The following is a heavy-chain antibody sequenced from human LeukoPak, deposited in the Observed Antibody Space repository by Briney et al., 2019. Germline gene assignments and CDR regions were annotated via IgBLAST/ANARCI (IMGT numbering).Heavy chain of an antibody. CDR3: ARGANERYFDWLYDAFDV. CDR1: GFTFSSYS. D-gene: IGHD3-9*01. V-gene: IGHV4-34*01. Sequence: GSLRLSCAASGFTFSSYSMNWVRQPPGKGLAWIGEINHSGSTNYNPSLKSRVTISVETSKSQFSLKLSSVTAADTAVYYCARGANERYFDWLYDAFDVWGQGTMVTVSS. CDR2: INHSGST. J-gene: IGHJ3*01.